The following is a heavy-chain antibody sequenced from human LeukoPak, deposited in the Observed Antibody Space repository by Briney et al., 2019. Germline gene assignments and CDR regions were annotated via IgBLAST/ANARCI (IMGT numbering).Heavy chain of an antibody. V-gene: IGHV3-74*01. CDR1: EFNFFSYG. CDR2: IFTDGTTT. D-gene: IGHD2-21*02. J-gene: IGHJ4*01. CDR3: ARELPREVTLDY. Sequence: GGPLRLSCVASEFNFFSYGMQWVRQAPGKGLVWVSRIFTDGTTTSYADSVKGRFTISRDNAKNTLYLQMNSLRAEDTAVYYCARELPREVTLDYWGQGTLVTV.